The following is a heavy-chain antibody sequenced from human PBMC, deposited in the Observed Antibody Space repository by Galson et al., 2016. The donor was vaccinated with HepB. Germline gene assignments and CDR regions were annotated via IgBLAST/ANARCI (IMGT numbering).Heavy chain of an antibody. D-gene: IGHD2-2*01. CDR3: ARDRRYCSTFSCPNWFDL. CDR2: LNPSGGGT. CDR1: GGTFSTYA. V-gene: IGHV1-46*01. Sequence: SVKVSCKASGGTFSTYAITWVRQAPGQGLEWMGILNPSGGGTRYAQTFQGRVIMTRDTSTNTVYMELSSLRSDDTAIYFCARDRRYCSTFSCPNWFDLWGQGTLVTVSS. J-gene: IGHJ5*02.